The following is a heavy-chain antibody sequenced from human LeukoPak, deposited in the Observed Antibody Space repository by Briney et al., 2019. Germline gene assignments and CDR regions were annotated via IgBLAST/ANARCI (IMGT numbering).Heavy chain of an antibody. CDR1: GFTFSSYS. CDR3: ARDSAGFDH. V-gene: IGHV3-48*04. CDR2: ISSSSSTI. J-gene: IGHJ5*02. D-gene: IGHD6-19*01. Sequence: PGGSLRLSCAVFGFTFSSYSMNWVRQAPGKGLEWVSYISSSSSTIYYADSVKGRFTISRDNAKNSLYLQMNSLRAEDTAVYYCARDSAGFDHWGQGTLVTVSS.